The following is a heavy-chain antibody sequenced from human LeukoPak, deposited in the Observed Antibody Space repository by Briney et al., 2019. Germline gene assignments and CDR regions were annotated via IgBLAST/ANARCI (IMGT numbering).Heavy chain of an antibody. CDR3: AKDEGASGYSGYDSRPSFDY. J-gene: IGHJ4*02. D-gene: IGHD5-12*01. CDR1: GFPFSSHA. CDR2: NSGRGGSN. V-gene: IGHV3-23*01. Sequence: PGGSLRLSCAASGFPFSSHAMSWVRPPPGKGLEGGSANSGRGGSNYSAASVRGRFPISRDNSADTLYMQMTSLRAEDTAVYYCAKDEGASGYSGYDSRPSFDYWGQGTLVTVSS.